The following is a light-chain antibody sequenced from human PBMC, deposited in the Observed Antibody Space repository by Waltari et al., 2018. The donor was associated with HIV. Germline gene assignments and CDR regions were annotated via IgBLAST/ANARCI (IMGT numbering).Light chain of an antibody. V-gene: IGLV3-21*02. CDR2: DDW. Sequence: SSVLTQPPAVSLAPVQTATISGVGKGIASTDVHWYPQKSGHAPVLVVYDDWARPAGIPERISVPNSGNTVTLTISRVEAGDEAVYYCQGVDTPLAVVSGGGAKLTVL. J-gene: IGLJ2*01. CDR1: GIASTD. CDR3: QGVDTPLAVV.